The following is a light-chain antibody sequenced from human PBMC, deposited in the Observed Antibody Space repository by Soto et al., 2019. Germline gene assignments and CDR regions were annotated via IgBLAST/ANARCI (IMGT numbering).Light chain of an antibody. Sequence: DIQMTQSPSTLSASVGDRLTITCRASQSISNWLAWYQQRPGRAPNLLIYLASTLASGVPSRFSGSGSGTDFTLTISSLQPDDFATYYCQQYNDYWTFGQGTKV. J-gene: IGKJ1*01. CDR2: LAS. V-gene: IGKV1-5*03. CDR3: QQYNDYWT. CDR1: QSISNW.